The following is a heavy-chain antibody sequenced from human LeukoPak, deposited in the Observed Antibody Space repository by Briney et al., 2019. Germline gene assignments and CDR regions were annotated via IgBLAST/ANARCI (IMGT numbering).Heavy chain of an antibody. Sequence: SETLSLTCAVYGGSFSGYYWSWIRQPPGKGLEWIGEINHSGSTNYNPSLKSRVTISVDTSKNQFSLKLSSVTAADTAVYYCARVAAWSSYYYDSRNPYYFDYWGQGTLVTVSS. CDR2: INHSGST. CDR3: ARVAAWSSYYYDSRNPYYFDY. CDR1: GGSFSGYY. D-gene: IGHD3-22*01. J-gene: IGHJ4*02. V-gene: IGHV4-34*01.